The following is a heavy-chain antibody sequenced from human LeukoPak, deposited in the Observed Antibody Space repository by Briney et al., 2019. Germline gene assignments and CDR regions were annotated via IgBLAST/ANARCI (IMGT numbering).Heavy chain of an antibody. D-gene: IGHD1-20*01. CDR2: TKRDGSVK. CDR1: GFTFSSYW. Sequence: PGGSLRLSCAASGFTFSSYWMSWVRQAPGKGLEWVATTKRDGSVKHYVDSVKGRFTVSRDNAKNSLYLQMNSLRADDTAVYYCARLSRDITVFDFWGQGTLVTVSS. J-gene: IGHJ4*02. CDR3: ARLSRDITVFDF. V-gene: IGHV3-7*01.